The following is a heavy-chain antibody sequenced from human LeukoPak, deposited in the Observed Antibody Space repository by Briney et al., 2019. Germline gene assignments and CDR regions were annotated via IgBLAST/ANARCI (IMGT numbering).Heavy chain of an antibody. CDR1: GFTFNNFW. Sequence: GGSLRLSCAASGFTFNNFWMHWVRQAPGKGLVWVSRINSDASTTNYVDSVKGRFTMSRDNAKNTLYLQMNSLRAEDTAVYYCAKVPPLPFDPWGQGTLVTVSS. CDR2: INSDASTT. J-gene: IGHJ5*02. V-gene: IGHV3-74*01. D-gene: IGHD2-15*01. CDR3: AKVPPLPFDP.